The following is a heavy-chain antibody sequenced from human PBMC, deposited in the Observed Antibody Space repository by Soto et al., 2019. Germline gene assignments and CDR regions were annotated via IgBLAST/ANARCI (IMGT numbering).Heavy chain of an antibody. D-gene: IGHD3-3*01. J-gene: IGHJ6*02. V-gene: IGHV5-10-1*01. Sequence: GESLKISCKGSGYSFTSYWISWVRQMPGKGLEWMGRIDPSDSYTNYSPSFQGHVTISADKSISTAYLQWSSLKASDTAMYYCARQLTYYYFWSGYRYGMDVWGPGTTVTVSS. CDR2: IDPSDSYT. CDR3: ARQLTYYYFWSGYRYGMDV. CDR1: GYSFTSYW.